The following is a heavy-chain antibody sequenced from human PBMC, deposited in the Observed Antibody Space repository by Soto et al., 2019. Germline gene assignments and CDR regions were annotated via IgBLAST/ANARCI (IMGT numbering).Heavy chain of an antibody. CDR1: GYTFTNYD. V-gene: IGHV1-8*01. CDR3: AILNDYGDSEPSLFDY. CDR2: MHTNSANT. D-gene: IGHD4-17*01. J-gene: IGHJ4*02. Sequence: QVQLVQSGAEVKKPGASVKVSCKASGYTFTNYDINWVRQAPGQGPEWMGWMHTNSANTGYAQKLQGRLTMTRDTSISTAYMELSSLRSDDTAVYYCAILNDYGDSEPSLFDYWGQGTLVTVSS.